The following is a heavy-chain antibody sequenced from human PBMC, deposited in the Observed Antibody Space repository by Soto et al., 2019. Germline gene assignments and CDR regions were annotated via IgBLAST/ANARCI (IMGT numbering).Heavy chain of an antibody. CDR3: VRPNHRKFDS. J-gene: IGHJ4*02. V-gene: IGHV3-7*01. Sequence: EVQLVESGGGLVQPGGSLRLSCEASGSTFGIHWMTWVRQAPGKALEWVANIKEDGTEKYYVDSVKGRFTISRDNAKNSLFLQMNSLRTEDTAIYYCVRPNHRKFDSWGQGTLVIVSS. CDR1: GSTFGIHW. CDR2: IKEDGTEK.